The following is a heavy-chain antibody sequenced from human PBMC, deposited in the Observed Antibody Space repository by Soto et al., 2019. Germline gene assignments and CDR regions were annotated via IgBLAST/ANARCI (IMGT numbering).Heavy chain of an antibody. D-gene: IGHD5-12*01. CDR2: ISSSGSTI. V-gene: IGHV3-48*03. J-gene: IGHJ4*02. CDR1: GFTFSSYE. CDR3: ARDTVATIDY. Sequence: GGSLRLSCAASGFTFSSYEMNWVRQAPGKGLEWVSYISSSGSTIYYADSVKGRFTISRDNAKNSLYLQMNSLSAEDTAVYYWARDTVATIDYWGQGTLVTVSS.